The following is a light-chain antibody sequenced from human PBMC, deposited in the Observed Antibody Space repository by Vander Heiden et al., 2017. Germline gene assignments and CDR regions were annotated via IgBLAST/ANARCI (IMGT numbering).Light chain of an antibody. CDR1: AGSVSSTYY. CDR2: STN. V-gene: IGLV8-61*01. Sequence: QTLWTQDPSLSLSPPGRATLTFGLDAGSVSSTYYASWYQQTPGPAPRTLMYSTNARSSGVPDRFSGSILGNKAALTITGAQADDESDYYCVLYMGSGIWVFGGGTKLTVL. J-gene: IGLJ3*02. CDR3: VLYMGSGIWV.